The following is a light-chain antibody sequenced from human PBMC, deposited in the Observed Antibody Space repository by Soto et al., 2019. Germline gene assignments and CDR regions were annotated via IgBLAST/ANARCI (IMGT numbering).Light chain of an antibody. CDR3: QQYNGYSIT. V-gene: IGKV1-5*01. CDR1: QSVSSW. CDR2: DAS. Sequence: DIQMTQSPSTLSASVGDRVTITCRASQSVSSWLAWYQQKPGKAPKLLIYDASSLESGVPSRFSGSGSGTEVTLTISSLQPDDFATYYCQQYNGYSITFGQGTRLEIK. J-gene: IGKJ5*01.